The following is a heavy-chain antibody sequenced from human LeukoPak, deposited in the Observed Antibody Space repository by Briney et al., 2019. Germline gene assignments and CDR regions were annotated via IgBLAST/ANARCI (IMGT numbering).Heavy chain of an antibody. CDR1: GFTFTSSD. CDR2: IVVGSGNT. CDR3: AAMRSSSWSFDY. J-gene: IGHJ4*02. D-gene: IGHD6-13*01. Sequence: SVKVSCKASGFTFTSSDVQWVRQARGQRLEWIGWIVVGSGNTNYAQKFQERVTITRDMPTSTAYMELSSLRSEDTAVYYCAAMRSSSWSFDYWGQGTLVTVSS. V-gene: IGHV1-58*01.